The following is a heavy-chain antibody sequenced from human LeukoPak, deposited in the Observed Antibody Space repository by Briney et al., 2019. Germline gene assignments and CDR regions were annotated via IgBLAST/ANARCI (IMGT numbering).Heavy chain of an antibody. Sequence: GEPLKISCKGSGYSFTSYWIGWGRQLPGKGLGGMGVIYLGDSDTSNRPSFQGQVTISADKSISTACLQWSRLKASDTAMYYCARAPPDRGYFSTGDVSYFDAWGKGTLVTVSS. D-gene: IGHD3-22*01. CDR2: IYLGDSDT. CDR1: GYSFTSYW. J-gene: IGHJ4*02. V-gene: IGHV5-51*01. CDR3: ARAPPDRGYFSTGDVSYFDA.